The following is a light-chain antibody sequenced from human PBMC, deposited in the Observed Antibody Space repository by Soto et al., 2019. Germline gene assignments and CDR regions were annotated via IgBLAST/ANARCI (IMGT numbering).Light chain of an antibody. V-gene: IGLV1-40*01. CDR2: GNN. CDR1: SSNIGAIYD. Sequence: QSVLTQPPSVSGAPGQRVTISCTGSSSNIGAIYDVHWYQQLPGTAPKVLIFGNNNRPSGVPDRFSGSKSGTSASLAITRLQAEDEADYYCQSYDSSLSGSVFGGGTKVTVL. J-gene: IGLJ3*02. CDR3: QSYDSSLSGSV.